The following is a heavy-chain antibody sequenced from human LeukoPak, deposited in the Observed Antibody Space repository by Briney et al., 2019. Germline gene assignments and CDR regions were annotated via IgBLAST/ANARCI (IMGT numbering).Heavy chain of an antibody. CDR2: VSGADGTT. V-gene: IGHV3-23*01. CDR3: ARIGYSSSCTDY. CDR1: GFTFSAYG. D-gene: IGHD6-13*01. Sequence: GGSLRLSCAASGFTFSAYGMSWVRQSPRKGLEWVSGVSGADGTTYYTDSVKGRFTISRDNSKSTLYLQMNNLRAEDTAVYYCARIGYSSSCTDYWGQGTLVTVSS. J-gene: IGHJ4*02.